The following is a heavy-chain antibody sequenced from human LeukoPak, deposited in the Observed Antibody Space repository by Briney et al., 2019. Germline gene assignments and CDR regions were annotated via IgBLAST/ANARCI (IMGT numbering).Heavy chain of an antibody. D-gene: IGHD1-14*01. Sequence: GGSLRLSCAASGLTFSNYWMSWVRQAPGKGLEWVANTKQDGSEKDYVDSVKGRFAISRDNAKNSLYLQMSSLRAEDTAVYYCARNQYLPFDVFDMWGQGTMVTVSS. CDR2: TKQDGSEK. J-gene: IGHJ3*02. CDR1: GLTFSNYW. V-gene: IGHV3-7*03. CDR3: ARNQYLPFDVFDM.